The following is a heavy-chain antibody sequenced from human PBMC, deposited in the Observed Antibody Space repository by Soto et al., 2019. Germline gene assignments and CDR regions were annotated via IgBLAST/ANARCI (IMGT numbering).Heavy chain of an antibody. CDR1: GFPFSSYS. J-gene: IGHJ5*02. Sequence: GGSLRLSCTASGFPFSSYSMNWVRQAPGKGLEWISYISSHSSTQHYADSVKGRFTISRDNAGNSLYLQMNSLRDEDTALYYCVRDGSGNLYLNWFEPWGQGTQVTVA. D-gene: IGHD6-19*01. CDR3: VRDGSGNLYLNWFEP. V-gene: IGHV3-48*02. CDR2: ISSHSSTQ.